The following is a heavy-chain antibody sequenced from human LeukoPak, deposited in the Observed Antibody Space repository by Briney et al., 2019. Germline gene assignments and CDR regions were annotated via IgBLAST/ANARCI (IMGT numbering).Heavy chain of an antibody. D-gene: IGHD3/OR15-3a*01. CDR3: AKDSFGLFFLDY. J-gene: IGHJ4*02. CDR1: GFTFSSYA. V-gene: IGHV3-23*01. CDR2: ISGSGGST. Sequence: GGSLRLSCAASGFTFSSYAVSWVRQAPGKGLEWVSAISGSGGSTYYADSVKGRFTISRDNSKNTLYLQMNSLRAEDTAVYYCAKDSFGLFFLDYWGQGTLVTVSS.